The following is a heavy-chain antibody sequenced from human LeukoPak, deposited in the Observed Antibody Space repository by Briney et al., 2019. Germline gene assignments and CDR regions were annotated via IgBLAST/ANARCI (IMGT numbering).Heavy chain of an antibody. CDR3: ATPAAVAGPF. J-gene: IGHJ4*02. V-gene: IGHV1-2*02. Sequence: ASVKVSCKASGYTFTGYYMHWVRQAPGQGLEWMGWINPNSGGTNYAPKFQGRVTMTRDTSISTAYMELSRLTSDDTAVYYCATPAAVAGPFWGQGTLVTVSS. D-gene: IGHD6-19*01. CDR1: GYTFTGYY. CDR2: INPNSGGT.